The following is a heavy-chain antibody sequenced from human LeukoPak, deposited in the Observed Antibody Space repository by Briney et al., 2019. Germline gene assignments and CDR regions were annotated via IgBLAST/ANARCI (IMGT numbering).Heavy chain of an antibody. CDR1: GYTFTSYG. V-gene: IGHV1-18*01. Sequence: ASVKVSCTASGYTFTSYGISWVRQAPGQGLEWMGWISAYNGNTNYAQKLQGRVTMTTDTSTSTAYMELRSLRSDDTAVYYCARDDYGDYVFDYWGQGTLVTVSS. D-gene: IGHD4-17*01. J-gene: IGHJ4*02. CDR2: ISAYNGNT. CDR3: ARDDYGDYVFDY.